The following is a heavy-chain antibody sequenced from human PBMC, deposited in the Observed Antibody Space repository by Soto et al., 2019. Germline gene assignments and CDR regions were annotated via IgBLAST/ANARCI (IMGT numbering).Heavy chain of an antibody. CDR3: ARGRRDIVVVPAATYDY. CDR1: GGSFSGYY. Sequence: SETLSLTCAVYGGSFSGYYWSWIRQPPGKGLEWIGEINHSGSTNYNPSLKSRVTISVDTSKNQFSLKLSSVTAADTAVYYCARGRRDIVVVPAATYDYWGQGTLVTVSS. CDR2: INHSGST. V-gene: IGHV4-34*01. J-gene: IGHJ4*02. D-gene: IGHD2-2*01.